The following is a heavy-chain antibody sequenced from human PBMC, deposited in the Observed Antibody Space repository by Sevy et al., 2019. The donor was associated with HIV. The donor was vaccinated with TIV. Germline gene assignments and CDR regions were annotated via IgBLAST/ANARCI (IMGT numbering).Heavy chain of an antibody. D-gene: IGHD3-22*01. Sequence: GGSLRLSCSASGFIFTTYEMNWVRQAPGKGLEWISYITSSGSTIYYADSVKGRFTISRENVKNSLYLQMNNLRAEDTAVYYCARARDYYDSSGPYYFDYWGQGTLVTVSS. CDR1: GFIFTTYE. CDR2: ITSSGSTI. V-gene: IGHV3-48*03. CDR3: ARARDYYDSSGPYYFDY. J-gene: IGHJ4*02.